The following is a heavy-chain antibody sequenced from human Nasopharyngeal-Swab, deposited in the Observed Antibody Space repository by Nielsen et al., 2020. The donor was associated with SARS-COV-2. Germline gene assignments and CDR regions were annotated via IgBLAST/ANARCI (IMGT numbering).Heavy chain of an antibody. Sequence: GGSLRLSCTASGVNFRTYHMHWVRQAPGKGLVWVSNISPDGGRSDYADSVKDRFTIPRDNAKHMVYLQMTSLRADDTAVYYCVTYSVDTTMFEYWGQGTLATVSS. CDR1: GVNFRTYH. V-gene: IGHV3-74*01. CDR2: ISPDGGRS. CDR3: VTYSVDTTMFEY. J-gene: IGHJ4*02. D-gene: IGHD5-18*01.